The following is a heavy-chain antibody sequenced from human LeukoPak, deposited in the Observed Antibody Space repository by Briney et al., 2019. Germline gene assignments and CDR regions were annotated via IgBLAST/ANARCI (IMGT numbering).Heavy chain of an antibody. CDR3: AKDGYSYGYGY. D-gene: IGHD5-18*01. J-gene: IGHJ4*02. CDR2: ISSSSSTI. CDR1: GFTFSSYS. Sequence: PGGSLRLSCAASGFTFSSYSMNWVRQAPGKGLEWVSYISSSSSTIYYADSVKGRFTISRDNSKNTLYLQMNSLRAEDTAVYYCAKDGYSYGYGYWGQGTLVTVSS. V-gene: IGHV3-48*01.